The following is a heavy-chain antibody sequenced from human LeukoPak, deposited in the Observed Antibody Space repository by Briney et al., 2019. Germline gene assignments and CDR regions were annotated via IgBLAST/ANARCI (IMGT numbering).Heavy chain of an antibody. CDR2: INHSGST. CDR3: VTLPFDP. V-gene: IGHV4-34*01. J-gene: IGHJ5*02. CDR1: GGSFSGYY. Sequence: SETLSLTCAVYGGSFSGYYWSWIRQPPGKGLEWIGEINHSGSTNYNPSLKSRVTISVDTSKNQFSLKLSSVTAADTAVYYCVTLPFDPWGQGTLVTVPS.